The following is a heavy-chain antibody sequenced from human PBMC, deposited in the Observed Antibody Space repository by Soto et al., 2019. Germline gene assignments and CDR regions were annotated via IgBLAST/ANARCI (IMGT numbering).Heavy chain of an antibody. J-gene: IGHJ4*02. D-gene: IGHD2-21*01. CDR2: IGTSETNT. V-gene: IGHV3-48*03. CDR3: AREELNCGGDCFAF. CDR1: GFTFSNYE. Sequence: EVQLVESGGGLVQPGPSLRLSCAASGFTFSNYEFNWVRQAPGKGLEWISYIGTSETNTYYAASVKGRFTVSRDNAKNSVYLQMNSLRAEDTAIYYCAREELNCGGDCFAFWGQGALVTVS.